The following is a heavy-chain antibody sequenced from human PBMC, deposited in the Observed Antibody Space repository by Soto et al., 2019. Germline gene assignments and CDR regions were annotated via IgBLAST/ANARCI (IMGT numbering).Heavy chain of an antibody. V-gene: IGHV3-30*18. CDR2: ISYDGSNK. CDR3: AKDSRQRLGLDY. D-gene: IGHD6-25*01. Sequence: GGSLRLSCAASGFTFSSYGMHWVRQAPGKGLEWVAVISYDGSNKYYADSVKGRFTISRDNSKNTLYLQMNSLRAEDTAVYYCAKDSRQRLGLDYWGQGTLVTVSS. J-gene: IGHJ4*02. CDR1: GFTFSSYG.